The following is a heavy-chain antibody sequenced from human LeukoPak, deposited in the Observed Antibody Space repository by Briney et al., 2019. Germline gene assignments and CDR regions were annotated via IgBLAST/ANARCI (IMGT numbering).Heavy chain of an antibody. CDR1: GFTFSSYA. D-gene: IGHD6-19*01. CDR2: ISYDGSNK. CDR3: ARDRQCFSHFDY. Sequence: PGRSLRLSCAASGFTFSSYAMHWVRQAPGKGLEWVAVISYDGSNKYYADSVKGRFTISTDNSKNTLYLQMNSLRTEDTAVYYCARDRQCFSHFDYWGQGTLVTVSS. V-gene: IGHV3-30-3*01. J-gene: IGHJ4*02.